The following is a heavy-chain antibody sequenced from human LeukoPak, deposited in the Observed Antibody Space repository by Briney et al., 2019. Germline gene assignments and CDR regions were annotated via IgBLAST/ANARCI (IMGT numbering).Heavy chain of an antibody. Sequence: ASVKVSCKASGYIFIGYYMHWVRQAPGQGLEWMGWINPNSGVTNYVQKFQGRVTMTRDTSISTAYMELSRLRSDDTAVYYCAREGNVLRYFDWLPRSPAFDYWGQGTLVTVSS. J-gene: IGHJ4*02. V-gene: IGHV1-2*02. CDR3: AREGNVLRYFDWLPRSPAFDY. D-gene: IGHD3-9*01. CDR1: GYIFIGYY. CDR2: INPNSGVT.